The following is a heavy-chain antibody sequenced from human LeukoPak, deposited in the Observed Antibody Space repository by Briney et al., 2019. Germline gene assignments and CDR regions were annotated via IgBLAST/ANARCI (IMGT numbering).Heavy chain of an antibody. J-gene: IGHJ1*01. Sequence: GASVKVSCKASGYTFTSYYMHWVRQAPGQGLEWMGIINPSGGSTSYAQKFQGRVTMTRDTSTSTVYMELSSLRSEDTAVYYCAREPRPTDYDIFSVRVSQHGGQGTRVTVS. V-gene: IGHV1-46*01. CDR1: GYTFTSYY. CDR3: AREPRPTDYDIFSVRVSQH. D-gene: IGHD3-9*01. CDR2: INPSGGST.